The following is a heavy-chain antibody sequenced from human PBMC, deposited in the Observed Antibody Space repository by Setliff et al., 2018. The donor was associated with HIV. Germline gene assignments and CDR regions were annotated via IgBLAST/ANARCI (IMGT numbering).Heavy chain of an antibody. J-gene: IGHJ3*02. Sequence: GESLKISCKGSGYSFTSYWIGWVRQVPGKGLEWMGIIYPGDSDTTYSPSFQGQVTISADKSISTAYLQWSSLKASDTAMYYCAKVHSSGWYSNHDAFDIWGQGTMVTVSS. V-gene: IGHV5-51*01. CDR1: GYSFTSYW. D-gene: IGHD6-19*01. CDR3: AKVHSSGWYSNHDAFDI. CDR2: IYPGDSDT.